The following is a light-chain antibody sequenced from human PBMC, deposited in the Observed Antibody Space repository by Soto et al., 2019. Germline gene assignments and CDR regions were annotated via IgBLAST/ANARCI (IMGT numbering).Light chain of an antibody. Sequence: RLTQSPSSLSASVGDTVTISCRASQDISTYLAWYQQKPGKAPTLLIFGASTLHNGVPPRFAGSGSGSEFTLTIARLQPDDFATYFCQHYTRYSAPVGQGTRV. V-gene: IGKV1-5*01. CDR1: QDISTY. J-gene: IGKJ5*01. CDR3: QHYTRYSAP. CDR2: GAS.